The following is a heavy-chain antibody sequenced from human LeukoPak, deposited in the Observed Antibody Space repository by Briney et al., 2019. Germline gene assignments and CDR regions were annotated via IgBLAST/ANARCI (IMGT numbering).Heavy chain of an antibody. CDR3: ARFLEWLGFHY. J-gene: IGHJ4*02. CDR1: GFTFSSYT. CDR2: ISGSSDYL. D-gene: IGHD3-3*01. V-gene: IGHV3-21*06. Sequence: GSLRLSCAASGFTFSSYTMNWVRQAPGKGLEWVSFISGSSDYLFYADSVKGRFTISRDNAKNSLYLQMNSLRAEDTAVYYCARFLEWLGFHYWGQGTLVTVSS.